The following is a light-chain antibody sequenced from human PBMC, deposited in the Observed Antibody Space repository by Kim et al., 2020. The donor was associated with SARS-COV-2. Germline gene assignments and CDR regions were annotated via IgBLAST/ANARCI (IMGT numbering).Light chain of an antibody. CDR2: GNS. CDR3: QSYDSSLSGWV. V-gene: IGLV1-40*01. J-gene: IGLJ3*02. Sequence: RVTLSCTGSSPNIGAGYYVHWYQQLPGTAPKLLIYGNSNRPSGVPDRFSGSKSGTSASLAITGLQAEDEADYYCQSYDSSLSGWVFGGGTQLTVL. CDR1: SPNIGAGYY.